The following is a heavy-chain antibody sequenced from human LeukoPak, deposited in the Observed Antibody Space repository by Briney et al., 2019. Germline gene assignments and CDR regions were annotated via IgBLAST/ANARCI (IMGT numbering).Heavy chain of an antibody. CDR3: ADTAVAGLNAFDI. V-gene: IGHV1-2*02. J-gene: IGHJ3*02. D-gene: IGHD6-19*01. CDR2: INPNSGGT. CDR1: GYTFTGYY. Sequence: ASVKVSCKASGYTFTGYYMHWVRQAPGQGLEWMGWINPNSGGTNYAQKFQGRVTMTRDTSISTAYMELSRLRSDDTAVYYCADTAVAGLNAFDIWGQGTMVTVSS.